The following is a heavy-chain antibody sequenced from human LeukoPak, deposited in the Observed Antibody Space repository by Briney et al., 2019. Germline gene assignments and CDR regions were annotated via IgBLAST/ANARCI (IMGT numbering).Heavy chain of an antibody. J-gene: IGHJ4*02. CDR1: GFPFSTYI. CDR2: ISGSSGYI. D-gene: IGHD6-13*01. Sequence: PGGSLRLSCAAAGFPFSTYIMNWVRQAPGKGLEWVSSISGSSGYIYYADSVKGRFTISRDNAKNSLYLQMNSLRAEDTAVYYCAREMGDGVAAGGPSYFDYWGQGTLVTVSS. CDR3: AREMGDGVAAGGPSYFDY. V-gene: IGHV3-21*01.